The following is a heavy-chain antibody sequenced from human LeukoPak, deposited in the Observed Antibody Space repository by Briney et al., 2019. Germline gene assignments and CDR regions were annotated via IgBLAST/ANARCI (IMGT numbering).Heavy chain of an antibody. Sequence: AGGSLRLSCAASGFTFSSYAMSWVRQAPGKGLEWVSAISGSGGSTYYADSVKGRFTISRDNSKNTLYLQMNSLRAEDTAVYYCAKSPVDVYYYYGMDVWGQGTTVTVSS. CDR3: AKSPVDVYYYYGMDV. CDR1: GFTFSSYA. J-gene: IGHJ6*02. CDR2: ISGSGGST. V-gene: IGHV3-23*01.